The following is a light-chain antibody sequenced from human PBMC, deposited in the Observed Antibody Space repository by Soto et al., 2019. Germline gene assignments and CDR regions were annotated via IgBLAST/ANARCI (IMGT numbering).Light chain of an antibody. Sequence: DFQMTQSPSTLSASVGDRVTITCRASQNIRSRLAWFQQKPGKAPKLLIYDASSLESGVPQRFSGSGSGTEFTLTISSLQPEDFATYYCQQANSLPITFGQGTRLEIK. J-gene: IGKJ5*01. V-gene: IGKV1-5*01. CDR3: QQANSLPIT. CDR1: QNIRSR. CDR2: DAS.